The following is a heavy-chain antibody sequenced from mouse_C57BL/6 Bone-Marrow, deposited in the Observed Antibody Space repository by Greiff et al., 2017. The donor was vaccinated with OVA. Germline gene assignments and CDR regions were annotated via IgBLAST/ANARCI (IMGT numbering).Heavy chain of an antibody. CDR1: GYTFTDYY. J-gene: IGHJ2*01. CDR3: ARDYGYFDY. Sequence: VQLQQSGPVLVKPGASVKMSCKASGYTFTDYYMNWVKQSHGKSPEWIGVINPYNGGTSYNQKFKGKATLTVDKSSSTAYMELNSLTSEDSAVYYGARDYGYFDYWGQGTTLTVSS. V-gene: IGHV1-19*01. CDR2: INPYNGGT. D-gene: IGHD2-4*01.